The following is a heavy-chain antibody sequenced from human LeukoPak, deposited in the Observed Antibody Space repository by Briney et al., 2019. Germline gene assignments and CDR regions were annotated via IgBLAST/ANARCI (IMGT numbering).Heavy chain of an antibody. Sequence: ASVKVSCKASGYTFTSYGISWVRQAPGQGLEWMGWISAYNGNTNYAQKLQGRVTMTTDTSTSTAYMELRSLRSDDTAVYYCARVELRHSSRFAWFNPWGQGTLVTVSS. CDR3: ARVELRHSSRFAWFNP. J-gene: IGHJ5*02. CDR1: GYTFTSYG. CDR2: ISAYNGNT. D-gene: IGHD3-22*01. V-gene: IGHV1-18*01.